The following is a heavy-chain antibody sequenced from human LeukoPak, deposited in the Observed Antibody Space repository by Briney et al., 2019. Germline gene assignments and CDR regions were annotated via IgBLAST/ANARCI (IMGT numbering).Heavy chain of an antibody. CDR3: ARRKVGATPYDY. J-gene: IGHJ4*02. CDR2: INWNGGST. CDR1: GFTFDDYG. V-gene: IGHV3-20*04. D-gene: IGHD1-26*01. Sequence: GGSRRLSCAASGFTFDDYGMSWVRQAPGKGLEWVSGINWNGGSTGYADSVEGRFTISRDNAKNSLYLQMNSLRAEDTALYYCARRKVGATPYDYWGQGTLVTVSS.